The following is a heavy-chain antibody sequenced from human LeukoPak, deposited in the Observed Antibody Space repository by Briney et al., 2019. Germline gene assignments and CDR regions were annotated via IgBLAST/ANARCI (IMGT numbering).Heavy chain of an antibody. CDR2: ISYDGSNK. Sequence: GGSLRLSCAASGFTFSGYAMHWVRQAPGKGLEWVAVISYDGSNKYYADSVKGRFTISRDNSKNTLYLQMNSLRAEDTAVYYCARADYYDSSEPLDYWGQGTLVTVSS. D-gene: IGHD3-22*01. CDR3: ARADYYDSSEPLDY. CDR1: GFTFSGYA. J-gene: IGHJ4*02. V-gene: IGHV3-30-3*01.